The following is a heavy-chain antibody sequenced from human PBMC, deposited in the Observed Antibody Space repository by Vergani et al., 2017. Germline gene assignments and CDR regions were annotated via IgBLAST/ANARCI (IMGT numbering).Heavy chain of an antibody. CDR1: GFSFTTYA. CDR2: ISSSSSYI. J-gene: IGHJ4*02. V-gene: IGHV3-21*01. D-gene: IGHD3-22*01. Sequence: EVQLLESGGDLVQPGGSLRLSCAASGFSFTTYAMSWVRQAPGKGLEWVSSISSSSSYIYYADSVKGRFTISRDNAKNSLYLQMNSLRAEDTAVYYCARDGEYYYDSSGYYHFDYWGQGTLVTVSS. CDR3: ARDGEYYYDSSGYYHFDY.